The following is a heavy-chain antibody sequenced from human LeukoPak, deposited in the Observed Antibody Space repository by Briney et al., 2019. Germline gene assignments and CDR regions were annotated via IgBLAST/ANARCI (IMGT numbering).Heavy chain of an antibody. D-gene: IGHD4-23*01. CDR2: IYYSGST. CDR1: GGSISSYY. V-gene: IGHV4-59*01. CDR3: ARHYGGNGLDAFDI. Sequence: SETLSLTCTVSGGSISSYYWSWIRQPPGKGLEWIGYIYYSGSTNYNPSLKSRVTISVDTSKNQFSLKLSSVTAADTAVYYCARHYGGNGLDAFDIWGQGTMVTVSS. J-gene: IGHJ3*02.